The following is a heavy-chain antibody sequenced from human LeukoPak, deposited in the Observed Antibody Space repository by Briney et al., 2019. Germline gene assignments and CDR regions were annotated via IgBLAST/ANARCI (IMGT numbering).Heavy chain of an antibody. CDR3: ARDYYYYYMDV. V-gene: IGHV3-11*01. CDR1: GFTFSDYY. Sequence: GGSLRLSCAASGFTFSDYYMSWIRQAPGKGLEWVSYISSSGSTIYYADPVKGRFTISRDNAKNSLYLQMNSLRAEDTAVYYCARDYYYYYMDVWGKGTTVTVSS. J-gene: IGHJ6*03. CDR2: ISSSGSTI.